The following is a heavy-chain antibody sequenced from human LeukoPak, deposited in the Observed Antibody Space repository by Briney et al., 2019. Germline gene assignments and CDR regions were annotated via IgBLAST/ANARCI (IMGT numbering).Heavy chain of an antibody. Sequence: GGSLRLSCAAAGFTFCNYWMSWVRQAPGKGLEWGANIKQDGSDIYSVDSVKGRFSISRDNAKNSLYLQMNSLRAEDTAVYYCTRSGTYVSDCWGQGTLVTVSS. V-gene: IGHV3-7*01. CDR2: IKQDGSDI. CDR1: GFTFCNYW. CDR3: TRSGTYVSDC. D-gene: IGHD1-26*01. J-gene: IGHJ4*02.